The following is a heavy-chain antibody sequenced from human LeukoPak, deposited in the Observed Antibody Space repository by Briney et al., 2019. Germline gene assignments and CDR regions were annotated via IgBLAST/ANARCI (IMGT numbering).Heavy chain of an antibody. Sequence: GGSLRLSCAASGFTFSSYRMSWVRQAPGKGLKWVANIKQDGSEKYYVDSVKGRFTISRDNAKNSLYLQMNSLRAEDTAVYYCARDRRDSSGRRFFDYWGQGTLVTVSS. V-gene: IGHV3-7*01. CDR2: IKQDGSEK. D-gene: IGHD6-19*01. CDR3: ARDRRDSSGRRFFDY. CDR1: GFTFSSYR. J-gene: IGHJ4*02.